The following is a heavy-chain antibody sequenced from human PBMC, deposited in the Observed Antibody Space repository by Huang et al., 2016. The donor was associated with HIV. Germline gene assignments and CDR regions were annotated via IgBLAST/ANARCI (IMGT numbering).Heavy chain of an antibody. CDR1: GFSFSDSS. D-gene: IGHD6-13*01. CDR3: ARDVGYSSGWYTYYYMDV. J-gene: IGHJ6*03. Sequence: DVRLVEFGGGPAQPGGSLRLSCVASGFSFSDSSMNWVRQAPGKGLCWMSYISAISYVIYYADSVRGRCTVSRDKAKDSRYLVMNKLLGDDTAIYYCARDVGYSSGWYTYYYMDVWGEGTAVTVSS. CDR2: ISAISYVI. V-gene: IGHV3-48*01.